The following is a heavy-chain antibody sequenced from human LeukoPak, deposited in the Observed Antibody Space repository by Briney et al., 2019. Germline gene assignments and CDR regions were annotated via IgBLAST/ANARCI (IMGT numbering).Heavy chain of an antibody. V-gene: IGHV1-24*01. J-gene: IGHJ3*02. CDR3: AYRPPRDESFDI. CDR2: SDPEDGET. Sequence: ASVKVSCKVSGHTLTGLAMHWVRQATGKGLEWMGGSDPEDGETIYAQKFKGRVSMTEDTATDTAYMELRSLRSEDTAVYYCAYRPPRDESFDIWGQGTLVTVSS. CDR1: GHTLTGLA. D-gene: IGHD3-16*02.